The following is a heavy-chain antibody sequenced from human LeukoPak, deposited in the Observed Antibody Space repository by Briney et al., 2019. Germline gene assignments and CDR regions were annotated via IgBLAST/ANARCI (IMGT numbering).Heavy chain of an antibody. CDR3: ARGSGWYRSFDL. CDR1: GGSISSYY. D-gene: IGHD6-19*01. CDR2: IYYSGST. J-gene: IGHJ2*01. Sequence: PSQTLSLTCTVSGGSISSYYWSWIRQPPGKGLEWIGYIYYSGSTNYNPSLKSRVTISVDTSKNQFSLKLSSVTAADTAVYYCARGSGWYRSFDLWGRGTLVTVSS. V-gene: IGHV4-59*01.